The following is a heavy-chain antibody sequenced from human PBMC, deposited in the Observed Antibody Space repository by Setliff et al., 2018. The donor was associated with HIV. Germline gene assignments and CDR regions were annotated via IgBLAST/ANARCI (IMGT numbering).Heavy chain of an antibody. CDR2: INPNSGAT. V-gene: IGHV1-2*02. CDR3: AVASIVSTARWNH. Sequence: ASVKVSCKASGYSFSGYYLHWVRRAPGQGLEWMGWINPNSGATNYAQNFQGRVTMTRDTSISTAYMDLSSLTSDDTAVYYCAVASIVSTARWNHWGRGTLVTVPQ. J-gene: IGHJ5*02. CDR1: GYSFSGYY. D-gene: IGHD1-26*01.